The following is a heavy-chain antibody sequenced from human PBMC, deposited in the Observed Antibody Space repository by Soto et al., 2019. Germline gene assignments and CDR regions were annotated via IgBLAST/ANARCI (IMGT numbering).Heavy chain of an antibody. CDR2: ISSSSSSYI. J-gene: IGHJ6*03. Sequence: GGSLRLSCAASGFTFSSYSMNWVRQAPGKGLEWVSSISSSSSSYIYYADSLKGRFTISRDNAKNSLYLQMNSLRAEDTAVYYCARDIYCSGGSCPYYYYYMDVWGKGTTVTVSS. V-gene: IGHV3-21*01. D-gene: IGHD2-15*01. CDR3: ARDIYCSGGSCPYYYYYMDV. CDR1: GFTFSSYS.